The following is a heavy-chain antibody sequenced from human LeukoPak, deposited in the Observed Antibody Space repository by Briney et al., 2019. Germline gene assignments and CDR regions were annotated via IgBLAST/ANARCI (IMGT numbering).Heavy chain of an antibody. CDR3: ARGYSYGYVVDY. J-gene: IGHJ4*02. V-gene: IGHV1-2*02. D-gene: IGHD5-18*01. Sequence: ASVKVSCKASGYTFTSYYMHWVRQAPGQGLEWMGWINPNSGGTNYAQKFQGRVTMTRDTSISTAYMELSRLRSDDTAVYYCARGYSYGYVVDYWGQGTLVTVSS. CDR1: GYTFTSYY. CDR2: INPNSGGT.